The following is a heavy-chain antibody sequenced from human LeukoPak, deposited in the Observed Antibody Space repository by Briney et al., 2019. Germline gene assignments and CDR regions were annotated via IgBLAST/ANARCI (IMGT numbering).Heavy chain of an antibody. V-gene: IGHV1-69*13. CDR2: IIPIFGTA. CDR1: GGTFSSYA. J-gene: IGHJ3*02. Sequence: SVKGSCKASGGTFSSYAISWVRQAPGQGLEWMVGIIPIFGTANYAQKFQGRVTITADESTSTAYMELSSLRSEDTAVYYCARPGAATVLYAFDIWGQGTMVTVSS. CDR3: ARPGAATVLYAFDI. D-gene: IGHD2-15*01.